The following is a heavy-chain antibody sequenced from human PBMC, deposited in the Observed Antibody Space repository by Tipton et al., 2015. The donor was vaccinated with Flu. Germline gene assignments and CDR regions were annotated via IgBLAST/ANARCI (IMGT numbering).Heavy chain of an antibody. CDR3: ARGGGPYCSSTSCYETDY. CDR2: ISPMFGTA. CDR1: GGTFSSYA. V-gene: IGHV1-69*01. D-gene: IGHD2-2*01. J-gene: IGHJ4*02. Sequence: QSGPEVKKPGSSVKVSCKAIGGTFSSYAINWVRQAPGQGLEWMGGISPMFGTANYAQKFQGRVTINADESTSTAYMELSSLRSEDTAVYYCARGGGPYCSSTSCYETDYWGQGTLVTVSS.